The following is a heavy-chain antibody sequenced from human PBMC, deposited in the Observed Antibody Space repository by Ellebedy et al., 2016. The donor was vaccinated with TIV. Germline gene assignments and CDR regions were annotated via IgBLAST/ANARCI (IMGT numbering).Heavy chain of an antibody. D-gene: IGHD2-2*01. CDR1: GFSISGHI. CDR3: ARHTPASGPRYLDL. V-gene: IGHV3-21*06. Sequence: PGGSLRLSCEGSGFSISGHILDWVRQAPGKELEWVSAITSGSDYKYYGDSVKGRFTISRDNAKNSVYLEMNSLRAEDAGVYFGARHTPASGPRYLDLWGRGTLVTVSS. J-gene: IGHJ2*01. CDR2: ITSGSDYK.